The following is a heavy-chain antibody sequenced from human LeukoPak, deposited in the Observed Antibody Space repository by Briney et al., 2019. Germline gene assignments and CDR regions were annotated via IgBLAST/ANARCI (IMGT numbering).Heavy chain of an antibody. CDR3: ARVSRSYGSDAFDI. J-gene: IGHJ3*02. V-gene: IGHV1-2*02. CDR1: GYTFTCYY. D-gene: IGHD5-18*01. Sequence: ASVKVSCKASGYTFTCYYMHWVRQAPGQGLEWMGWINPNSGGTNYAQKFQGRVTMTRDTSISTAYMELSRLRSDDTAVYYCARVSRSYGSDAFDIWGQGTMVTVSS. CDR2: INPNSGGT.